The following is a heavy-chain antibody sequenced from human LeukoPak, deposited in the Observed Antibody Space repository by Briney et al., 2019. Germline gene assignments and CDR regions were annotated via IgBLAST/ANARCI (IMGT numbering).Heavy chain of an antibody. CDR1: GFIFDSYA. D-gene: IGHD3-10*01. J-gene: IGHJ6*02. CDR2: TSSDGRNK. V-gene: IGHV3-30*03. Sequence: PGGSLRLSCSASGFIFDSYAMHWVRQAPGKGLEWVAITSSDGRNKYHIESVKGRFSISRDDSKNTVYLQMNSLRPEDTAVYYCARDLTPLVRGVIKIHYYYGMDVWGQGTTVTVSS. CDR3: ARDLTPLVRGVIKIHYYYGMDV.